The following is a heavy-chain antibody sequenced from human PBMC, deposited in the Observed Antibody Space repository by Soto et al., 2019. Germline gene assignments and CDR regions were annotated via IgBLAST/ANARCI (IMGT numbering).Heavy chain of an antibody. V-gene: IGHV4-59*01. CDR2: IYYSGST. Sequence: ETLSLTCTVSDDSISSYFWNWIRQPPGKGLEWIGYIYYSGSTNYNPSLKSRVTISIDTSKNQFSLKLSSVTAADTAVYFCARVRGGYYGSGSYYPPDHWGQGTLVTVSS. CDR3: ARVRGGYYGSGSYYPPDH. CDR1: DDSISSYF. J-gene: IGHJ4*02. D-gene: IGHD3-10*01.